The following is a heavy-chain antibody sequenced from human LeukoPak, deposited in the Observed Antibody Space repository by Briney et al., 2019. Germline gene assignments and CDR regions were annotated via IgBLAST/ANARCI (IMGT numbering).Heavy chain of an antibody. CDR2: ISAYNGNT. V-gene: IGHV1-18*01. Sequence: ASVKVSCKASGYTFTSYGISWVRQAPGQGLEWMGWISAYNGNTNYAQKFQGRVTITADESTSTAYMELSRLRSEDTAVYYCAREVNPIVVVPAARKDAFDIWGQGTMITVSS. CDR1: GYTFTSYG. J-gene: IGHJ3*02. CDR3: AREVNPIVVVPAARKDAFDI. D-gene: IGHD2-2*01.